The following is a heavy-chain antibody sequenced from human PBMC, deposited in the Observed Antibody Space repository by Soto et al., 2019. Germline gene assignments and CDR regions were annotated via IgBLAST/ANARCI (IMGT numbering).Heavy chain of an antibody. D-gene: IGHD3-16*01. J-gene: IGHJ4*02. V-gene: IGHV3-33*01. CDR2: IWNDGSNN. CDR1: GFTFSVYG. Sequence: QVQLVESGGGVVQPGRSLRLSCAASGFTFSVYGMHWVRQAPGKGLEWVAVIWNDGSNNYYGDSVKGRFTISRDNSKSTLFLQMNSLRADDTAVYYCARAVGPFDYWGQGTLVTVSS. CDR3: ARAVGPFDY.